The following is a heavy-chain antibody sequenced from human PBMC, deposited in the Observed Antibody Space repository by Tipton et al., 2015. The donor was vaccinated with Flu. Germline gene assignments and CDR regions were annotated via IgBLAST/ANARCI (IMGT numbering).Heavy chain of an antibody. CDR2: IGSAGDT. CDR1: GFTFSSYD. D-gene: IGHD3-22*01. Sequence: GSLRLSCAASGFTFSSYDIHWVRQPKGKGLEWVSAIGSAGDTYYVDSVRGRFTISRDYSKTTVHLQMNDLRAEDTALYYCAKLIGRGWHIDSWGQGTLVTVSS. V-gene: IGHV3-13*01. J-gene: IGHJ4*02. CDR3: AKLIGRGWHIDS.